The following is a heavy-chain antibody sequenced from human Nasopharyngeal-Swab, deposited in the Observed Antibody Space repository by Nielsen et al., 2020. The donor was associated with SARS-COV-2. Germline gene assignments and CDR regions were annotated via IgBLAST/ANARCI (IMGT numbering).Heavy chain of an antibody. CDR2: INHSGST. V-gene: IGHV4-34*01. D-gene: IGHD1-14*01. Sequence: SETLSLTCAVYGGSFSGYYWSWIRQPPGKGLEWIGEINHSGSTNYNPSLKSRVTISVDTSKNQFSLKLSSVTAADTAVYYCARDPNFYTRTWVDSEPKYGMDVWGQGTTVTVSS. J-gene: IGHJ6*02. CDR3: ARDPNFYTRTWVDSEPKYGMDV. CDR1: GGSFSGYY.